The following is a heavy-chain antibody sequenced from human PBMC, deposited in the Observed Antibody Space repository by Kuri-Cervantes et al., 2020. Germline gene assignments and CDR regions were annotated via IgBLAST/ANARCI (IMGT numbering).Heavy chain of an antibody. D-gene: IGHD3-10*01. CDR3: ARDRRITMVRGTGYYGMDA. CDR1: GGSISSGGYY. J-gene: IGHJ6*02. V-gene: IGHV4-31*02. CDR2: IYYSGST. Sequence: SCTVSGGSISSGGYYWSWIRQHPGKGLEWIGYIYYSGSTYYNPSLKSRVTISVDTSKNQFSLKLSSMTAADTAVYYCARDRRITMVRGTGYYGMDAWGQGTTVTVSS.